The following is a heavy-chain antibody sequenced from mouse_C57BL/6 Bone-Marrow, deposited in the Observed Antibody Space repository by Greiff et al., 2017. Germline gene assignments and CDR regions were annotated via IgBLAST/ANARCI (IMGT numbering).Heavy chain of an antibody. CDR1: GYTFTSYW. D-gene: IGHD1-1*01. Sequence: VQLQQPGAELVKPGASVKMSCKASGYTFTSYWITWVKQRPGQGLEWIGDIYPGSGSTNYNEKFKSKATLTVDTSSSTAYMQLSSLTSEDSAVYYCARRTTVVAHFDDWGKGTTLTVSS. CDR3: ARRTTVVAHFDD. CDR2: IYPGSGST. V-gene: IGHV1-55*01. J-gene: IGHJ2*01.